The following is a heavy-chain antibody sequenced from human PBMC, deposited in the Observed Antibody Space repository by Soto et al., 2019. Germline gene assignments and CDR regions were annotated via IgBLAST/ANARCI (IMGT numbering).Heavy chain of an antibody. Sequence: GGSLRLSCAASGFTFSSYAMHWVRQAPGKGLEWVAVISYDGSNKYYADSVKGRFTISRDNSKNTLYLQMNSLRSEDTAVYYCARDNSDPFEYYYGMDVWGQGTTVTVSS. J-gene: IGHJ6*02. CDR3: ARDNSDPFEYYYGMDV. CDR2: ISYDGSNK. CDR1: GFTFSSYA. V-gene: IGHV3-30-3*01. D-gene: IGHD5-18*01.